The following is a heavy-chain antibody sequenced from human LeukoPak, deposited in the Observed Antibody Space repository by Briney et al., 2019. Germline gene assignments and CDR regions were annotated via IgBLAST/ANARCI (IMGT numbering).Heavy chain of an antibody. CDR3: ATPLGYCSSTSCYWAAFDI. CDR1: GFTFSSYS. CDR2: ISGSGGST. V-gene: IGHV3-23*01. D-gene: IGHD2-2*01. J-gene: IGHJ3*02. Sequence: PGGSLRLSCAASGFTFSSYSMNWVRQAPGKGLEWVSAISGSGGSTYYADSVKGRFTISRDNSKNTLYLQMNSLRAEDTAVYYCATPLGYCSSTSCYWAAFDIWGQGTMVTVSS.